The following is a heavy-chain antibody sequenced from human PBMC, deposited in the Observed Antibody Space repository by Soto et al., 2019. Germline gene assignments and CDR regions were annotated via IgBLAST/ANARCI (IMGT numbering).Heavy chain of an antibody. V-gene: IGHV4-31*03. D-gene: IGHD2-2*01. J-gene: IGHJ5*02. CDR1: GGSISSGGYY. Sequence: QVQLQESGPGLVKPSQTLSLTCTVSGGSISSGGYYWSWIRQHPGKGLERIGYIYYSGSTYYNPSLKSRVTIPVDTSKNQFARKLSSVTAADTAVYYCARDLGAYCSSTSCRSEGVWFDPWGQGTLVTVSS. CDR3: ARDLGAYCSSTSCRSEGVWFDP. CDR2: IYYSGST.